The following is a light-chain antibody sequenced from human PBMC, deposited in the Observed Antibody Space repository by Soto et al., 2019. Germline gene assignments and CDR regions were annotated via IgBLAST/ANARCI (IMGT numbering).Light chain of an antibody. CDR1: SNDVGSYYL. CDR3: CSYAGSSTLV. V-gene: IGLV2-23*01. CDR2: EGS. Sequence: QSALTQHASVSGSPGQSITISCPRTSNDVGSYYLVSWYQQHPGKAPKLMIYEGSKRLSGVFYRFSGSKSGNTASLTISWLQAEDEADYYCCSYAGSSTLVFGGGTKVTVL. J-gene: IGLJ2*01.